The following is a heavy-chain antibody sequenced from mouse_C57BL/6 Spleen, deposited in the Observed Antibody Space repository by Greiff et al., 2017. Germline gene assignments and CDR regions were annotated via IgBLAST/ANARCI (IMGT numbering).Heavy chain of an antibody. CDR3: ASGVDYWYFDV. CDR2: ISSGSSTI. J-gene: IGHJ1*03. CDR1: GFTFSDYG. D-gene: IGHD1-1*02. Sequence: EVMLVESGGGLVKPGGSLKLSCAASGFTFSDYGMHWVRQAPEKGLEWVAYISSGSSTIYYADTVKGRFTISRDNAKNTLFLQMTSLRSEDTAMYYCASGVDYWYFDVWGTGATVTVAT. V-gene: IGHV5-17*01.